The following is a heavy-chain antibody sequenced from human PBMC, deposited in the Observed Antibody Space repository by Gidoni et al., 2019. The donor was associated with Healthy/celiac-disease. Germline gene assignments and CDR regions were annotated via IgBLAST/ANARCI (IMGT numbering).Heavy chain of an antibody. J-gene: IGHJ5*02. CDR3: ARHVYSSSAGGFDP. CDR2: IYSSGST. CDR1: AGSISSSSYY. V-gene: IGHV4-39*01. D-gene: IGHD6-6*01. Sequence: QLQLQESVPGLVKPSETLSLTCTVAAGSISSSSYYWGGIRQPPGKGLEWIWRIYSSGSTSYNPSLKRRVTISVDTSKNHFSLKLSSVTAADAAVYYCARHVYSSSAGGFDPWGQGTLVTVSS.